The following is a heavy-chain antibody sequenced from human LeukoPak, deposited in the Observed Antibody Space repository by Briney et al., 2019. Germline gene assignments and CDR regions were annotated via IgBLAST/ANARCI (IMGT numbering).Heavy chain of an antibody. CDR3: ARPSITMVGGFDP. J-gene: IGHJ5*02. Sequence: PSETLSLTCTVSGGSFSSSSYYWGWIRQPPGKGLEWIGSIYYSGSTYYNPSLKSRVTISVDTSKNQFSLKLSSVTAADTAVYYCARPSITMVGGFDPWGQGTLVTVSS. V-gene: IGHV4-39*01. CDR1: GGSFSSSSYY. CDR2: IYYSGST. D-gene: IGHD3-10*01.